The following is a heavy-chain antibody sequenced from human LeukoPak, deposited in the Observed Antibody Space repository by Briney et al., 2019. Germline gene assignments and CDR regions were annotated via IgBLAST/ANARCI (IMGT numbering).Heavy chain of an antibody. D-gene: IGHD6-13*01. V-gene: IGHV4-59*08. CDR3: ARQKPGIAAAGSFDY. J-gene: IGHJ4*02. CDR2: IYYSGST. Sequence: PSETLSLTCTVSGGSISSYYWSWIRQPPGKGLEWIGYIYYSGSTNYNPSLKSRVTVSVDTSKNQFPLKLSSVTAAGTAVYYCARQKPGIAAAGSFDYWGQGTLVTVSS. CDR1: GGSISSYY.